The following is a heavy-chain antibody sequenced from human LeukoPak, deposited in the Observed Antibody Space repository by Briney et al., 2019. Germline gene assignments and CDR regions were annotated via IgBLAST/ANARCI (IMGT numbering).Heavy chain of an antibody. CDR3: ARVWAMLRYFDWLFSEYYFDY. Sequence: ASVKVSCKASGYTFTSYGISWVRQAPGQGLEWMGWISAYNGNTNYAQKLQGRVTMTTDTSTSTAYMELRSLRSDDTAVYYCARVWAMLRYFDWLFSEYYFDYWGQGTLVTVSS. V-gene: IGHV1-18*01. CDR2: ISAYNGNT. D-gene: IGHD3-9*01. CDR1: GYTFTSYG. J-gene: IGHJ4*02.